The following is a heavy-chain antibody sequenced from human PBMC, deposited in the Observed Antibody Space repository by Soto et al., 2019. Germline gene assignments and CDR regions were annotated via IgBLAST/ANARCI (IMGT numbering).Heavy chain of an antibody. V-gene: IGHV4-39*01. CDR3: TRHFRYSSSWYVHGDL. D-gene: IGHD6-13*01. Sequence: PSETLSLTCTVSGGSISTSSYYWAWIRQPPGKGLEWIGSVYYSGTTYYNPSLKSRVTISADTSNNQFSLKLNYVTASDTAMYFCTRHFRYSSSWYVHGDLWCLGTLGTVSA. CDR2: VYYSGTT. J-gene: IGHJ5*02. CDR1: GGSISTSSYY.